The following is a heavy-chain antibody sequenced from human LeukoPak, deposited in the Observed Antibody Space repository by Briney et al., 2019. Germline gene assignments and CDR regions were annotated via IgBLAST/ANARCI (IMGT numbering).Heavy chain of an antibody. CDR3: AKVSSSRTRGEYFQH. CDR1: GFTFSSYS. V-gene: IGHV3-21*01. J-gene: IGHJ1*01. D-gene: IGHD6-6*01. Sequence: PGGSLRLSCAASGFTFSSYSMNWVRQAPGKGLEWVSSISSSSSYIYYADSLKGRFTISRDNSKNTLYLQMNSLRAEDTAVYYCAKVSSSRTRGEYFQHWGQGTLVTVSS. CDR2: ISSSSSYI.